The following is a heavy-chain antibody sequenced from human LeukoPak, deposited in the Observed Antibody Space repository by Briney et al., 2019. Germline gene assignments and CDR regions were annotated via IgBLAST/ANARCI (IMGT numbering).Heavy chain of an antibody. CDR3: ARDSDYALPYYGMDV. J-gene: IGHJ6*02. D-gene: IGHD4-17*01. CDR1: GFIFSNYA. CDR2: ITNSGDST. V-gene: IGHV3-23*01. Sequence: GGSLRLSCAASGFIFSNYAMAWVRQAPGKGLEWVSAITNSGDSTNYADSVKGRFTISRDNAKNTLYLQMNSLRAEDTAVYYCARDSDYALPYYGMDVWGQGTTVTVSS.